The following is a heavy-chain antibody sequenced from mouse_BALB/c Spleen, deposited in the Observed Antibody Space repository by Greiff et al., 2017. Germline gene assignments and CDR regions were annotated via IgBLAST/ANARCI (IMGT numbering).Heavy chain of an antibody. J-gene: IGHJ4*01. CDR3: ARDGYYDAMDY. Sequence: EVKVEESGGGLVQPGGSRKLSCAASGFTFSDYGMAWVRQAPGKGPEWVAFISNLAYSIYYADTVTGRFTISRENAKNTLYLEMSSLRSEDTAMYYCARDGYYDAMDYWGQGTSVTVSS. D-gene: IGHD2-2*01. CDR1: GFTFSDYG. V-gene: IGHV5-15*02. CDR2: ISNLAYSI.